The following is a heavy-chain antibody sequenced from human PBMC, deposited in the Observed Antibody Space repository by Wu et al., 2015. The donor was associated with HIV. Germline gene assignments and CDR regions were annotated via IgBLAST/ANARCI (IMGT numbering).Heavy chain of an antibody. Sequence: QVLLVQSGAELKKPGSSVKVSCKTSGDSFNKYGFSWVRQAPGQGLEWMGRILPMFGTTNYAQKFQGRVTITADESTSTIYMELKSLRSEDSAVFSVCVARVRKISMSFDFWGQGTLVTVSS. CDR3: CVARVRKISMSFDF. D-gene: IGHD3-10*01. J-gene: IGHJ4*02. CDR1: GDSFNKYG. CDR2: ILPMFGTT. V-gene: IGHV1-69*13.